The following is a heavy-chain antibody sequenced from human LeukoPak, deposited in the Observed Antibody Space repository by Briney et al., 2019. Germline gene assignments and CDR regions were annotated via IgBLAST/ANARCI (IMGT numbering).Heavy chain of an antibody. J-gene: IGHJ4*02. V-gene: IGHV3-53*01. CDR3: ARRAGEYSHPYDY. CDR1: GFTFSNFW. D-gene: IGHD2/OR15-2a*01. Sequence: GGSLRLSCAASGFTFSNFWMTWVRQAPGKGVEWVSFIYSGGNTHYSDSVKGRFTISRDNSKNTLYLQMNSLRAEDTAVYYCARRAGEYSHPYDYWGQGTLVTVSS. CDR2: IYSGGNT.